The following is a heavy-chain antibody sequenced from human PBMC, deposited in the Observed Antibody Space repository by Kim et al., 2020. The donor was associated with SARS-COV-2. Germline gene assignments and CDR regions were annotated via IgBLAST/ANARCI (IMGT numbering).Heavy chain of an antibody. J-gene: IGHJ4*02. CDR3: ARDRGGYYGSGSYRPHYFDY. CDR2: ISYDGSNK. D-gene: IGHD3-10*01. V-gene: IGHV3-30*04. CDR1: VFTFSSYA. Sequence: GGSLRLSCAASVFTFSSYAMHWVRQAPGKGLEWVAVISYDGSNKYYADSVKGRFTISRDNSKNTLYLQMNSLRAEDTAVYYCARDRGGYYGSGSYRPHYFDYWGQGTLVTVSS.